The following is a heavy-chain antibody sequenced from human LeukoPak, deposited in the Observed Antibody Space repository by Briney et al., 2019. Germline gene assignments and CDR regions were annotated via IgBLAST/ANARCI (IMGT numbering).Heavy chain of an antibody. CDR1: GYTFTSYP. Sequence: ASVKVSCKASGYTFTSYPISWVRQAPGQGLEWMGWITTYNGNTNYAQKLQGRVTMTTDTSTSTGYMDLRGLRSDDTAVYYCARGYDYGDYVGDFDYWGQGTLVTVS. CDR3: ARGYDYGDYVGDFDY. CDR2: ITTYNGNT. D-gene: IGHD4-17*01. V-gene: IGHV1-18*01. J-gene: IGHJ4*02.